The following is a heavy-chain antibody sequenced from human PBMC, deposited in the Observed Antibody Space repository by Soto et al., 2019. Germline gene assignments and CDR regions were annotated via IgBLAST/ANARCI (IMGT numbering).Heavy chain of an antibody. CDR3: ARRNYFYALDV. V-gene: IGHV4-34*01. J-gene: IGHJ6*02. CDR1: GGSFSGYY. CDR2: INYSGST. Sequence: LSLTCAVSGGSFSGYYWGWVRQPPGKGLEWVGEINYSGSTNYNPSLKRRVTISVDTSKNQVSLKVTSVTAADTAMYYCARRNYFYALDVWGQGTTVTVSS.